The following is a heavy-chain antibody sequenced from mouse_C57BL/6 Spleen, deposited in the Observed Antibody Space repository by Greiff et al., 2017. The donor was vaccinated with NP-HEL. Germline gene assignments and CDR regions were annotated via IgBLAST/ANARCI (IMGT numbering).Heavy chain of an antibody. CDR3: ARRANWDRYFDV. Sequence: QVQLQQPGAELVRPGSSVKLSCKASGYTFTSYWMDWVKQRPGQGLEWIGNIYPSDSETHYNQKFKDKATLTVDKSSSTAYMQLSSLTSEDSAVYYCARRANWDRYFDVWGTGTTVTVSS. D-gene: IGHD4-1*01. V-gene: IGHV1-61*01. CDR2: IYPSDSET. J-gene: IGHJ1*03. CDR1: GYTFTSYW.